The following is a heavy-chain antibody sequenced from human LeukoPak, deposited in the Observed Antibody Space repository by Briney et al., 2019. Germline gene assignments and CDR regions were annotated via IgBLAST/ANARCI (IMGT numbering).Heavy chain of an antibody. CDR2: IYYSGST. Sequence: SETLSLTCTVSGGSISSGDYYWSWIRQPPGKGLEWIGYIYYSGSTYYNPSLKSRVTISVDTSKNQFSLKLSSVTAADTAVYYCASSIASYYYDSSGYPFDCWGQGTLVTVSS. D-gene: IGHD3-22*01. CDR1: GGSISSGDYY. J-gene: IGHJ4*02. V-gene: IGHV4-30-4*01. CDR3: ASSIASYYYDSSGYPFDC.